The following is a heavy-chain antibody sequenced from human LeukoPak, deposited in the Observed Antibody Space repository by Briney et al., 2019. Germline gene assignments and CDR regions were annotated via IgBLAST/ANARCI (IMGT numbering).Heavy chain of an antibody. D-gene: IGHD2-15*01. CDR3: ARHNDERVETPLGYCSGGSCPNDAFDI. CDR1: GGSISSSSYY. V-gene: IGHV4-39*01. CDR2: IYYSGST. J-gene: IGHJ3*02. Sequence: PSETLSLTCTVSGGSISSSSYYWGWIRQPPGKGLEWIGSIYYSGSTYYNPSLKSRVTISVDTSKNQFSLKLSSVTAADTAVYYCARHNDERVETPLGYCSGGSCPNDAFDIWGQGTMVTVSS.